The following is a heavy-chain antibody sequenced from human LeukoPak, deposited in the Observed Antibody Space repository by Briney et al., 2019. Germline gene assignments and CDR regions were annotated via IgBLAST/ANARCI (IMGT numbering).Heavy chain of an antibody. CDR2: INHSGGT. V-gene: IGHV4-34*01. CDR1: GGSFSGYY. Sequence: SETLSLTCAVYGGSFSGYYLTWIRQPPGKGLEWIGEINHSGGTNYNPSLKSRVTMSVDTSKNQFSLKLSSVTAADTAVYYCARVEEGYGSGRRENYYYYYMDVWGKGTTVTISS. CDR3: ARVEEGYGSGRRENYYYYYMDV. D-gene: IGHD3-10*01. J-gene: IGHJ6*03.